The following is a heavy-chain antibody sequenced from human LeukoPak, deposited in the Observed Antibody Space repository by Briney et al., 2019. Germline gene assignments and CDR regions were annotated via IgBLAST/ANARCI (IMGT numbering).Heavy chain of an antibody. Sequence: PSETLSLTCAVYGGSFSGYYWSWIRQPPGKGLEWIGEINHSGSTNYNPSLKSRVTISVDTSKNQFSLKLSSVTAADTAVYYCVATYYYDSSGYYYGFWDYWGQGTLVTVSS. D-gene: IGHD3-22*01. V-gene: IGHV4-34*01. CDR3: VATYYYDSSGYYYGFWDY. J-gene: IGHJ4*02. CDR2: INHSGST. CDR1: GGSFSGYY.